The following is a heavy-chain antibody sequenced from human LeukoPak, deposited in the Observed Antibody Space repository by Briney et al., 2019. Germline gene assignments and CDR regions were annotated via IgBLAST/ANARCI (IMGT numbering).Heavy chain of an antibody. CDR1: GFTFTFYS. CDR3: AELGITVIGGV. V-gene: IGHV3-21*01. D-gene: IGHD3-10*02. J-gene: IGHJ6*04. Sequence: KPGGSLRLSCAASGFTFTFYSMNWVRQAPGKGLEWVSSIDSSGGYMFYADSVKGRFTISRDNAKNSLYLQMNSLRAEDTAVYYCAELGITVIGGVWGKGTTVTISS. CDR2: IDSSGGYM.